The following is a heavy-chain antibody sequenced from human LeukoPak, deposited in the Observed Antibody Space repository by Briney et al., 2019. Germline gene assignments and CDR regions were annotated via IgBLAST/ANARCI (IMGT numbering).Heavy chain of an antibody. CDR3: AKGTYLGELSAADY. D-gene: IGHD3-16*02. V-gene: IGHV3-23*01. CDR2: ISSSDGNT. Sequence: GGSLRLSCAASGRTFNNYAMSWVRQAPGKGLEWVSTISSSDGNTYYADSVKGRFTISRDNSKTSLFLQMNSLRAEDTAVYYCAKGTYLGELSAADYWGQGTLVTVSS. CDR1: GRTFNNYA. J-gene: IGHJ4*02.